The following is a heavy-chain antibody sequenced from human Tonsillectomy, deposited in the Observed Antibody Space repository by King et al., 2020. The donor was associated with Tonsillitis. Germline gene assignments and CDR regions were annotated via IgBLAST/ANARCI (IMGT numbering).Heavy chain of an antibody. CDR1: GFTFSSYG. D-gene: IGHD3-3*01. CDR3: AKDIVRGYYTGIGS. V-gene: IGHV3-30*18. J-gene: IGHJ5*02. CDR2: ISYDGSNK. Sequence: VQLVESGGGVVQPGRSLRLSCAASGFTFSSYGMHWVRQAPGKGLEWVAVISYDGSNKYYADSVKGRFTISRDNSKNTLYLQMNSLRAEDTAVYYCAKDIVRGYYTGIGSWGQGTLVTVSS.